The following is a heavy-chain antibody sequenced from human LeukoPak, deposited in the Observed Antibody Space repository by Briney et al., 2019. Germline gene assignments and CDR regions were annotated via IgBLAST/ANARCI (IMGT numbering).Heavy chain of an antibody. J-gene: IGHJ4*02. CDR3: ARETSQEYYFDY. CDR1: GYTFTSYC. Sequence: ASVKVSCRASGYTFTSYCMHWVRQAPGQGLEWMGIINPSGGSTSYAQKFQGRVTMTRDTSTSTVYMELSSLRSEDTAVYYCARETSQEYYFDYWGQGTLVTVSS. D-gene: IGHD2-2*01. CDR2: INPSGGST. V-gene: IGHV1-46*01.